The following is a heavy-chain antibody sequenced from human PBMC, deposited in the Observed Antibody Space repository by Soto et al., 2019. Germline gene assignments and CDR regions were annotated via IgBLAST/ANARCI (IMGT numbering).Heavy chain of an antibody. V-gene: IGHV4-34*01. CDR1: VFSFIVYY. J-gene: IGHJ4*02. D-gene: IGHD3-22*01. CDR2: INHSGST. Sequence: PSSTXSLTWSVDVFSFIVYYFVLIRHPPGKGLEWIGEINHSGSTNYNPSLKSRVTISVDTSKNRFSLKLTSVTAADTAIYYCARARYDNSGYYAENYTEYWGQGTLVNVSS. CDR3: ARARYDNSGYYAENYTEY.